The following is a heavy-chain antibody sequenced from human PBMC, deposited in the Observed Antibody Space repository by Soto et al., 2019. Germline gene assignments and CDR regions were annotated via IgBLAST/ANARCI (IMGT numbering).Heavy chain of an antibody. V-gene: IGHV1-69*02. CDR1: GGTFSSYT. CDR2: IIPILGIA. Sequence: QVQLVQSGAEVKKPGSSVKVSCKASGGTFSSYTISWVRQAPGQGLEWMGRIIPILGIANYAQKFQGRVTITADKSTSTAYMERSRLRSEDTAVYYCASRYCSGGSCYYPRFDYWGQGTLVTVSS. J-gene: IGHJ4*02. CDR3: ASRYCSGGSCYYPRFDY. D-gene: IGHD2-15*01.